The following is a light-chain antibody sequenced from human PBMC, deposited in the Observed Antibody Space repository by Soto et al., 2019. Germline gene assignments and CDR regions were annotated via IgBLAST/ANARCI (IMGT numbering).Light chain of an antibody. J-gene: IGKJ4*01. CDR1: QSISSW. CDR2: DAS. V-gene: IGKV1-5*01. Sequence: DLQMTQSPSTLSSSLGDRVTITCRASQSISSWLAWYQQKPGKAPKLLIYDASSLESGVPSRFSGSGSGTELTLTISRLQPDDFATYYCQQYNSYPITCGGGTKVDIK. CDR3: QQYNSYPIT.